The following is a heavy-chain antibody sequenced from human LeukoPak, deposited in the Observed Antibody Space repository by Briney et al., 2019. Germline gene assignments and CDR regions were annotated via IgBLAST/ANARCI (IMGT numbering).Heavy chain of an antibody. V-gene: IGHV3-30-3*01. CDR2: ISYDGSNK. Sequence: GRSLRLSCAASGFTFSSYAMHWVRQAPGKGLEWVAVISYDGSNKYYADSVKGRFTISRDNSKNTLYLQMSSLRAEDTAVYYCARDRGGSYYDLNYWGQGTLVTVSS. D-gene: IGHD1-26*01. J-gene: IGHJ4*02. CDR3: ARDRGGSYYDLNY. CDR1: GFTFSSYA.